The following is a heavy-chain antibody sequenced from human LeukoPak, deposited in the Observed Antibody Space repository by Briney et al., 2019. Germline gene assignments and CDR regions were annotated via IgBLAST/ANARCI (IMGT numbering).Heavy chain of an antibody. D-gene: IGHD3-3*01. V-gene: IGHV3-30-3*01. CDR2: ISYDGTNK. Sequence: GSLRLSCSASGFTISSYTLHWVRQAPGKGLEWVALISYDGTNKYYADSVKGRFTISRDNSKNTLYLQMNSLKSEDTAVYYCARGISATVSITVYYYRMNVWGQGTTVTVSS. CDR3: ARGISATVSITVYYYRMNV. CDR1: GFTISSYT. J-gene: IGHJ6*02.